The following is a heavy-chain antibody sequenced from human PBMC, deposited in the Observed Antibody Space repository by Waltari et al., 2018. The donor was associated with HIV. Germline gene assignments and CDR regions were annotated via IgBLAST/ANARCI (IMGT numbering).Heavy chain of an antibody. CDR3: ARAVLRYFDNWFDP. CDR2: LYHSGDT. V-gene: IGHV4-38-2*01. Sequence: QVQLQESGPGLVKPSETLSLTCAVSGYSISSGYYWGWIRQPPGKGREWIGSLYHSGDTYYNPSLKSRISISLDTSKNHFSLKLSSVTAADTAVYFCARAVLRYFDNWFDPWGQGTLVTVS. D-gene: IGHD3-9*01. J-gene: IGHJ5*02. CDR1: GYSISSGYY.